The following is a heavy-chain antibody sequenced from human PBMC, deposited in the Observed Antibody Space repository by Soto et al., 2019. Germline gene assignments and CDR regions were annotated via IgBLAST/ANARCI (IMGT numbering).Heavy chain of an antibody. Sequence: GGSLRLSCAASGFTFSSYSMNWVRQAPGKGLEWVSYISSSSSTIYYADSVKGRVTISRDNAKNTLYLQMNALSAEDTAFYYCAKDRGGFAGGWEYFDYWGQGALVTVSS. J-gene: IGHJ4*02. CDR1: GFTFSSYS. D-gene: IGHD6-19*01. CDR2: ISSSSSTI. CDR3: AKDRGGFAGGWEYFDY. V-gene: IGHV3-48*01.